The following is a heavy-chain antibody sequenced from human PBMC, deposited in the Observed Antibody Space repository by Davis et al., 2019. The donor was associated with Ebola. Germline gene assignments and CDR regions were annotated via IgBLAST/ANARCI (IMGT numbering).Heavy chain of an antibody. Sequence: GESPKTSCVGPGFTFDTYGMNWVRQGPGKELEWIAHISSSGSPIFYADSVKGRFTVSRDNAKNSVFLQLDSLRDDDTAVYFCTNLGAYPAHYWGQGTLVNVSS. CDR3: TNLGAYPAHY. D-gene: IGHD3-16*01. CDR2: ISSSGSPI. J-gene: IGHJ4*02. V-gene: IGHV3-48*02. CDR1: GFTFDTYG.